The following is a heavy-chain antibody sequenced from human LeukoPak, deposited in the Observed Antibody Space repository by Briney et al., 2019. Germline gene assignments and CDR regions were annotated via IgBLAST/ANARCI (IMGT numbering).Heavy chain of an antibody. Sequence: GGSVRLSCAASGFTFSSYSMNWVRQAPGKGLEWVSYISSGSSTIYYADSVKGRFTISRDNAKNSLYLQMNSLRAEDTAVYYCARGADPQWVIHAYDYWGQGTLVTVSS. CDR1: GFTFSSYS. D-gene: IGHD6-19*01. CDR3: ARGADPQWVIHAYDY. V-gene: IGHV3-48*01. CDR2: ISSGSSTI. J-gene: IGHJ4*02.